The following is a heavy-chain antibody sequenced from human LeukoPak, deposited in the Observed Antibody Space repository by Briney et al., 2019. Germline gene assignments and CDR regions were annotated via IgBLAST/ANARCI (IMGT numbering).Heavy chain of an antibody. CDR3: VGDPSNSGNWFDL. V-gene: IGHV3-74*01. J-gene: IGHJ5*02. CDR2: LGTDGTYT. D-gene: IGHD4-11*01. Sequence: GGSLRLSCAASGFNLRDYWMHWVRPAPGKGLAWVSRLGTDGTYTNYADSVTGRFTISRDNAKNTLYLQMDSLRAEDTSFYYCVGDPSNSGNWFDLWGQGTLVTVSS. CDR1: GFNLRDYW.